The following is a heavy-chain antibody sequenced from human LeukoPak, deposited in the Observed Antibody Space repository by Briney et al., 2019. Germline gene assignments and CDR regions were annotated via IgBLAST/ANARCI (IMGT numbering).Heavy chain of an antibody. V-gene: IGHV3-74*01. Sequence: GGSLRLSCAASGFTFSSYWMHWVRQAPGKGLVWVSRINSDGSSTSYADSVKGRFTISRDNAKNTLYLQMNSLRAGDTAVYYCAREKATYGSGSYYYWGQGTLVTVSS. J-gene: IGHJ4*02. CDR2: INSDGSST. CDR3: AREKATYGSGSYYY. D-gene: IGHD3-10*01. CDR1: GFTFSSYW.